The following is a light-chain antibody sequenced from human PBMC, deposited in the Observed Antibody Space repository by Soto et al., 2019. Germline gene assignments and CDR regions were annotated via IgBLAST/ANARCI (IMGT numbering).Light chain of an antibody. CDR1: SSDVGDYNF. CDR2: EGS. J-gene: IGLJ2*01. Sequence: QSALTQPASVSGSPGQSITISCTATSSDVGDYNFVSWYQQHPGKAPKLMIYEGSKRPSGVSDRFSGSKSGYTASLTISGLQAEDEADYYCCSYAGSSSVFGGGTKLTVL. CDR3: CSYAGSSSV. V-gene: IGLV2-23*01.